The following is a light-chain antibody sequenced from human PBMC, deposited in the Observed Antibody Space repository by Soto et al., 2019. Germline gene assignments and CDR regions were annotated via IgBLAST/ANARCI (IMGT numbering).Light chain of an antibody. CDR3: QQHNSYPWT. J-gene: IGKJ1*01. CDR1: QSISSW. CDR2: DAS. Sequence: DIQMTQSPSTLSASVGDRVTITCRASQSISSWLAWYQQKPGKAPKLLIYDASSLGSGVPSRFSGSGSGTELTLNISSLQPDDFATYYCQQHNSYPWTFGQGTKVDIK. V-gene: IGKV1-5*01.